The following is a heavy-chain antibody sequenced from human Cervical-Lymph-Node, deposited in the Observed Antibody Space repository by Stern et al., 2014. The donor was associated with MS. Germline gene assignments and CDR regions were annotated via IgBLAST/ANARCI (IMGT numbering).Heavy chain of an antibody. V-gene: IGHV4-38-2*02. CDR2: IYHSGST. J-gene: IGHJ4*02. Sequence: QVQLQESGPGLVKPSETLSLTCTVSGYSISSGYYWGWIRQPPGKGLEWIGSIYHSGSTYYNPSLKNPVTLSVDKAQNPFSLQLRSVTAADTAVYYCAREGETTVTTGYWGQGTLVTVSS. CDR1: GYSISSGYY. CDR3: AREGETTVTTGY. D-gene: IGHD4-17*01.